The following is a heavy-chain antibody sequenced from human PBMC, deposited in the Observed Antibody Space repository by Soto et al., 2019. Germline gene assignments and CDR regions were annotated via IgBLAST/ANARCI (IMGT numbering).Heavy chain of an antibody. CDR2: ISYDGSNK. J-gene: IGHJ3*02. D-gene: IGHD3-10*01. CDR3: AKGRGDAFDI. CDR1: GFTFSSYG. V-gene: IGHV3-30*18. Sequence: QVQLVESGGGVVQPGRSLRLSCAASGFTFSSYGMHWVRQAPGKGLEWVAVISYDGSNKYYADSVKGRFTISRDNSKNTLYLQMNRLRAEDTAVYYCAKGRGDAFDIWGQGTMVTVSS.